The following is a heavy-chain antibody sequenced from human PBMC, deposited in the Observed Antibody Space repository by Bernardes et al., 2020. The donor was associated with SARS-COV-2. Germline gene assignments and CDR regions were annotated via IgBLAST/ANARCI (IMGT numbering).Heavy chain of an antibody. J-gene: IGHJ2*01. D-gene: IGHD3-3*01. CDR1: GGSISSYY. V-gene: IGHV4-59*01. CDR3: ARGGPKLTYYDFWSGYPHWYFDL. CDR2: IYYSGST. Sequence: SETLSLTCTVSGGSISSYYWSWIRQPPGKGLEWIGYIYYSGSTNYNPSLKSRVTISVDTSKNQFSLKLSSVTAADTAVYYCARGGPKLTYYDFWSGYPHWYFDLWGRGTLVTVSS.